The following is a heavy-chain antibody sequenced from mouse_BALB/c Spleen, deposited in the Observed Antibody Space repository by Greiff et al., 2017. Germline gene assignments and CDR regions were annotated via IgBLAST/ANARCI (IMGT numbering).Heavy chain of an antibody. J-gene: IGHJ3*01. CDR3: ARLYGHEAY. CDR1: GFTFSSYA. Sequence: EVKVVESGGGLVKPGGSLKLSCAASGFTFSSYAMSWVRQSPEKRLEWVAEISSGGSYTYYPDTVTGRFTISRDNAKNTLYLEMSSLRSEDTAMYCCARLYGHEAYWGQGTLVTVSA. CDR2: ISSGGSYT. V-gene: IGHV5-9-4*01. D-gene: IGHD2-10*02.